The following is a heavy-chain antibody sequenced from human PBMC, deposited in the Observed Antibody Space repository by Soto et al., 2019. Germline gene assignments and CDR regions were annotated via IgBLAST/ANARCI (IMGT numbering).Heavy chain of an antibody. D-gene: IGHD3-9*01. CDR3: ASTVTRYASLTGYYNVESAFDI. J-gene: IGHJ3*02. CDR1: GGSVSSGSYY. V-gene: IGHV4-61*01. CDR2: IYYSGST. Sequence: PSETLSLTCTVSGGSVSSGSYYWSWIRQPPGKGLEWIGYIYYSGSTNYNPSLKSRVTISVDTSKNQFSLKLSSVTAADTAVYYCASTVTRYASLTGYYNVESAFDIWGQGTMVTVSS.